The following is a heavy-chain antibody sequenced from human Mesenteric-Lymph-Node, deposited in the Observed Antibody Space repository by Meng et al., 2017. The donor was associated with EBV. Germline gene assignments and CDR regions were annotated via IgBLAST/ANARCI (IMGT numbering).Heavy chain of an antibody. CDR1: GGSISTGGYY. D-gene: IGHD5-24*01. CDR3: ARPRRWLQSEFDF. J-gene: IGHJ4*02. Sequence: QVQLQEPGPGLVKPSQTLSLICTGSGGSISTGGYYWSWIRQTPGKGLEWIGNIYFSGSTHYNPSLKSRVTVSVDTSKNQFSLKLNSVTTADTAMYYCARPRRWLQSEFDFWGPGTLVTVSS. CDR2: IYFSGST. V-gene: IGHV4-30-4*01.